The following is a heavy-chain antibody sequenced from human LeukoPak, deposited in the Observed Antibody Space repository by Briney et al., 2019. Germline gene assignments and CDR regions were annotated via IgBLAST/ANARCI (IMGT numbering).Heavy chain of an antibody. CDR2: ISGSGGST. CDR1: GFTFSSDA. D-gene: IGHD4-17*01. V-gene: IGHV3-23*01. J-gene: IGHJ4*02. Sequence: PGGSLRLSCAASGFTFSSDAMSWVRQAPGKGLEWVSAISGSGGSTYYADSVKGRFTISRDNSKNTLYLQMNSQRAEDTAIYYCAKDVDYGDYVVYWGQGTLVTVSS. CDR3: AKDVDYGDYVVY.